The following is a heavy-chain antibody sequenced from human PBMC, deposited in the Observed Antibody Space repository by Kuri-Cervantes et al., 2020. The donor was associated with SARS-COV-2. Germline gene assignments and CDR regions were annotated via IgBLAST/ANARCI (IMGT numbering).Heavy chain of an antibody. CDR1: GFTFSSYW. Sequence: GESLKISCAASGFTFSSYWMSWVRQAPGKGLEWVANIKQDGSEKYYVDSVKGRFTISRDNAKNSLYLQMNSLRAEDTAVYYCARGAVAGTLYYYYYGMDVWGQGTTVTVSS. CDR3: ARGAVAGTLYYYYYGMDV. V-gene: IGHV3-7*01. J-gene: IGHJ6*02. D-gene: IGHD6-19*01. CDR2: IKQDGSEK.